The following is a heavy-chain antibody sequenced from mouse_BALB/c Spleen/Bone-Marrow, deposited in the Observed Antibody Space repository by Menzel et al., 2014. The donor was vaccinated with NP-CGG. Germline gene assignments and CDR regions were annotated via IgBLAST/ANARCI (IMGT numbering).Heavy chain of an antibody. D-gene: IGHD1-3*01. CDR3: ASNYYFDY. CDR1: GYSITSDYA. CDR2: ISYSGST. Sequence: EVQLQQSGPGLVKPSQSLSLTCTVAGYSITSDYACNWIRQFPGNKLEWMGYISYSGSTSYNPSLKSRISITRDTSKNQFFLQLNSVTTEDTATYYCASNYYFDYWGQGTTLTVSS. J-gene: IGHJ2*01. V-gene: IGHV3-2*02.